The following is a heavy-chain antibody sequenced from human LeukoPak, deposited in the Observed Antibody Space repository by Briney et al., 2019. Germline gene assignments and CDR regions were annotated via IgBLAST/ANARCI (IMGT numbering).Heavy chain of an antibody. Sequence: GGSLRLSCAASGFTFSSYAMHWVRQAPGKGLEYVSAISSNGGSTYYANSVNGRFTISRDNSKNTLYLQMGSLRAEDMAVYYCARDGSSSWYFDYWGQGTLVTVSS. CDR2: ISSNGGST. D-gene: IGHD6-13*01. CDR1: GFTFSSYA. V-gene: IGHV3-64*01. CDR3: ARDGSSSWYFDY. J-gene: IGHJ4*02.